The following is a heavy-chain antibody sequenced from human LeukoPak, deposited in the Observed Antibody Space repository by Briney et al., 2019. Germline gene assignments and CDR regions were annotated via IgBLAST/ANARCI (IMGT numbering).Heavy chain of an antibody. D-gene: IGHD6-19*01. Sequence: GASVKVSCKASGYTFTSYDINWVRQATGQGLEWMGWMNPNSGNTGYAQEFQGRVTMTRNTSISTAYMELSSLRSEDTAVYYCARGYSSGWYYYYYMDVWGKGTTVTISS. CDR1: GYTFTSYD. CDR2: MNPNSGNT. V-gene: IGHV1-8*01. J-gene: IGHJ6*03. CDR3: ARGYSSGWYYYYYMDV.